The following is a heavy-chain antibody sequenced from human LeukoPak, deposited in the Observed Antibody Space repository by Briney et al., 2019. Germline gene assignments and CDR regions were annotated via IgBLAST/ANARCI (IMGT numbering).Heavy chain of an antibody. J-gene: IGHJ3*02. D-gene: IGHD2-15*01. CDR2: INPSGGST. Sequence: ASVKVSCKASGYTFTSYYMHWVRQAPGQGLEWMGIINPSGGSTSYAQKFQGRVTMTRDTSTSTVYMELSSLRSEDTAVYYCHVLGYCSGGSCPPNAFDIWGQGTMLTGSS. CDR3: HVLGYCSGGSCPPNAFDI. CDR1: GYTFTSYY. V-gene: IGHV1-46*01.